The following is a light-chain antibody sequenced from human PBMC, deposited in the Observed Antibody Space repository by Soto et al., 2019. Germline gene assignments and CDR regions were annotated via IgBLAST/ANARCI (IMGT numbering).Light chain of an antibody. J-gene: IGLJ1*01. V-gene: IGLV1-51*02. CDR2: ENN. CDR1: SSNIGNNY. Sequence: QSVLTQPPSVSAAPGQKVTISCSGSSSNIGNNYVSWYQQLPGTAPKLLIYENNKRPSGIPDRFSGSKSGTSATLGITGLXXXXXXDXYCGTWXXXLXXGVFGXGT. CDR3: GTWXXXLXXGV.